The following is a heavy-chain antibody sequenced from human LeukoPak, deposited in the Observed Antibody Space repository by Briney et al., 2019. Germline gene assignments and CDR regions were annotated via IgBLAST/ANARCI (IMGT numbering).Heavy chain of an antibody. J-gene: IGHJ4*02. D-gene: IGHD1-26*01. CDR2: ISGSGGST. Sequence: PGGSLRLSCAASGFTFSSYAMSWVRQAPGKGLEWVSAISGSGGSTYYADSVKGRFAISRDNSKNTLYLRMNSLRAEDTAVYYCAKDPGEWECFDYWGQGTLVTVSS. CDR1: GFTFSSYA. V-gene: IGHV3-23*01. CDR3: AKDPGEWECFDY.